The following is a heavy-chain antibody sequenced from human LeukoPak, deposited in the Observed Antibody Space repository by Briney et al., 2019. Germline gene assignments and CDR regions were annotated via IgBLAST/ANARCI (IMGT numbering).Heavy chain of an antibody. J-gene: IGHJ6*03. CDR1: GGSFSGYY. CDR3: ARDGRVRGVIISEYYMDV. D-gene: IGHD3-10*01. Sequence: PSETLSLTCAVYGGSFSGYYWSWIRQPPGKGLEWIGEINHSGSTNYNPSLKSRVTISVDTSKNQFSLKLSSVTAADTAVYYCARDGRVRGVIISEYYMDVWGKGTTVTVSS. V-gene: IGHV4-34*01. CDR2: INHSGST.